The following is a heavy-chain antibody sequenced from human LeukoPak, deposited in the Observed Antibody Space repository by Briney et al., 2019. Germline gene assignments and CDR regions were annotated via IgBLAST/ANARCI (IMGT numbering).Heavy chain of an antibody. CDR3: ARDRAYSRGSFDY. D-gene: IGHD6-19*01. CDR2: INPNSGGT. V-gene: IGHV1-2*02. J-gene: IGHJ4*02. CDR1: GYTFTGYY. Sequence: ASVKVSCKASGYTFTGYYMHWVRQAPGQGLEWMGWINPNSGGTNYAQKFQGRVTMTRDTSISTAYMELSRLRSDGTAVYYCARDRAYSRGSFDYWGQGTLVTVSS.